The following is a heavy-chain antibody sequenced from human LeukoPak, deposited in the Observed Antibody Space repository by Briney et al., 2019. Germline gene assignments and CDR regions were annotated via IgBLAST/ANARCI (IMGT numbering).Heavy chain of an antibody. CDR1: GFTFDDYA. Sequence: GRSLRLSCAASGFTFDDYAMHWVRQAPGKGLEWVSGISRNSGSIGYADTVKGRFTISRDNAKNSLYLQMNSLRAEDMALYYCAKSSGYYFYYFDYWGQGTLVTVSS. D-gene: IGHD3-22*01. V-gene: IGHV3-9*03. J-gene: IGHJ4*02. CDR2: ISRNSGSI. CDR3: AKSSGYYFYYFDY.